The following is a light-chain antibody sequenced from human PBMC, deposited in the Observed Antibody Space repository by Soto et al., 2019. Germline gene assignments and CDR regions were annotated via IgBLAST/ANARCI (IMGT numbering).Light chain of an antibody. CDR2: KVS. CDR3: MQGTHWPWT. CDR1: QSLVSSDGNTF. J-gene: IGKJ1*01. Sequence: DVVLTQSPLSLPVTLGQPASISCRSSQSLVSSDGNTFLNWFQQRPGQSPRRLIYKVSNRDSGVPDRFSGSGSGTDFTLKISSVEAEDVGVYYCMQGTHWPWTFGQGTKVEIK. V-gene: IGKV2-30*01.